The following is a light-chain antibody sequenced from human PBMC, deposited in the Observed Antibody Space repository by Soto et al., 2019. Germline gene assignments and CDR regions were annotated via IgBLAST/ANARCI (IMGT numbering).Light chain of an antibody. Sequence: DIQMTQSPSTLSASVGDRVTITCRPSQRISSWLAWYQQKPGKAPKLLIYDASSLESGVPSRFSGSGSGTEFTLTISSLQPDDFATYYCQQYNSYPITFGQGTRLEIK. J-gene: IGKJ5*01. CDR2: DAS. CDR1: QRISSW. CDR3: QQYNSYPIT. V-gene: IGKV1-5*01.